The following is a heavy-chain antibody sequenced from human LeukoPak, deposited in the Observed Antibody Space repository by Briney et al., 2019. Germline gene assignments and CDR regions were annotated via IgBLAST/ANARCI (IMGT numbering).Heavy chain of an antibody. J-gene: IGHJ2*01. Sequence: GGSLRLSCAASGFTFSSYGMSWVRQAPGKGLECVANIKQDGSETHYVDSVKGRFTISRDNGRNSMYLQMNSLRAEDTAVYYCARDRYYFGSGSYPWYFDLWGRGTLVTVSS. CDR3: ARDRYYFGSGSYPWYFDL. D-gene: IGHD3-10*01. CDR2: IKQDGSET. V-gene: IGHV3-7*01. CDR1: GFTFSSYG.